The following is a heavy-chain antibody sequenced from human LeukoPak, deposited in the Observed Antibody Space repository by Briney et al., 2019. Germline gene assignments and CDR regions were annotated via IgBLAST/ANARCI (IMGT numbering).Heavy chain of an antibody. CDR2: IDPSDSYT. V-gene: IGHV5-10-1*01. J-gene: IGHJ4*02. CDR3: ARSACSGGSCYSDRIGDY. D-gene: IGHD2-15*01. CDR1: GYSFTSYW. Sequence: HGESLKISCKGSGYSFTSYWISWVRQMPGKGLEWMGRIDPSDSYTNYSPSFQGHVTISADKSISTAYLQWSSLKASDTAMYYCARSACSGGSCYSDRIGDYWGQGTLVTVSS.